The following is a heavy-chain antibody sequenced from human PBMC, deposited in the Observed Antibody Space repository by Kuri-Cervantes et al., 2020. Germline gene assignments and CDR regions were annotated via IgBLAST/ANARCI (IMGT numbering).Heavy chain of an antibody. V-gene: IGHV3-30*18. CDR1: GFTFSYYY. D-gene: IGHD3-10*01. CDR3: AKGGLWFGELSSFDY. J-gene: IGHJ4*02. Sequence: GGSLRLSCAASGFTFSYYYMSGVRQAPGKGLEWVAVISYDGSNKYYADSVKGRFTISRDNSKNTLYLQMNSLRAEDTAVYYCAKGGLWFGELSSFDYWGQGTLVTVSS. CDR2: ISYDGSNK.